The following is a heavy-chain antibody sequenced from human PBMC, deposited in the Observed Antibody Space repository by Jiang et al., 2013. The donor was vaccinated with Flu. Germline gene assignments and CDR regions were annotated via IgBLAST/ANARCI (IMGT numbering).Heavy chain of an antibody. Sequence: GLVQPGGSLRLSCAASGFTFSSYAMSWVRQAPGRGLEWVSGISGSGDYTCYADSVKGRFTISRDKSKNTLYLRMSSLRAEDTAAYYCAKELEESLGPGNAFDIWGQGTAVTVSS. CDR3: AKELEESLGPGNAFDI. CDR2: ISGSGDYT. D-gene: IGHD3-10*01. J-gene: IGHJ3*02. CDR1: GFTFSSYA. V-gene: IGHV3-23*01.